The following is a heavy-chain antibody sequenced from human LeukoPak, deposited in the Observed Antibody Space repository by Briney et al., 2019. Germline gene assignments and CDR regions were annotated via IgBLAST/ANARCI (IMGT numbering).Heavy chain of an antibody. Sequence: PGGSLRLSCAASGFTFSSYAMHGVRQAPGKGLEWVAVISYDGSNKYYADSVKGRFTISRDNSKNTLYLQMNSLRAEDTAVYYCARDNGITMIRGYFDYWGQGTLVTVSS. CDR3: ARDNGITMIRGYFDY. D-gene: IGHD3-22*01. J-gene: IGHJ4*02. CDR1: GFTFSSYA. V-gene: IGHV3-30*04. CDR2: ISYDGSNK.